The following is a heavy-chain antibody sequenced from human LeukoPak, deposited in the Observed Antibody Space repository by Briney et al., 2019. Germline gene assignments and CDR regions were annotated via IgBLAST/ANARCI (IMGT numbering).Heavy chain of an antibody. Sequence: ASVKVSCKVSGYTLTELSMHWVRQAPGKGLEWMGGFDPEDGETIYAQKFQGRVTMTEDTSTDTAYMELSSLRSEDTAVYYCATGGIYCNSTSCPSGTWGQGTLVTVSS. D-gene: IGHD2-2*01. V-gene: IGHV1-24*01. CDR2: FDPEDGET. CDR1: GYTLTELS. CDR3: ATGGIYCNSTSCPSGT. J-gene: IGHJ5*02.